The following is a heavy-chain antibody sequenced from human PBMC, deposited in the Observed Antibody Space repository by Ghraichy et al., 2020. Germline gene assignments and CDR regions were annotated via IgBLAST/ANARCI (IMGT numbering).Heavy chain of an antibody. V-gene: IGHV3-48*02. CDR3: ARLYSSSWYDYYYYGMDV. J-gene: IGHJ6*02. CDR2: ISSSSTI. D-gene: IGHD6-13*01. CDR1: GFTFSSYS. Sequence: GGSLRLSCAASGFTFSSYSMNWVRQAPGKGLEWVSYISSSSTIYYADSVKGRFTISRDNAKNSLYLQMNSLRDEDTAVYYCARLYSSSWYDYYYYGMDVWGQGTTVTVSS.